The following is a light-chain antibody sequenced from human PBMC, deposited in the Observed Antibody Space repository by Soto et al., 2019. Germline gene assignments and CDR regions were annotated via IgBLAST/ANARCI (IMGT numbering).Light chain of an antibody. J-gene: IGKJ1*01. Sequence: DIVMTQSPDSLAVSLGERATINCKPSQSVLHTANNKKLLAWYQQKPGQPPKLLISWASTRVSGVPDRFSGSGSGTDFTLTISSLQAEDVAVYDCHQRLGSSGTFGQGTKVEIK. CDR1: QSVLHTANNKKL. V-gene: IGKV4-1*01. CDR2: WAS. CDR3: HQRLGSSGT.